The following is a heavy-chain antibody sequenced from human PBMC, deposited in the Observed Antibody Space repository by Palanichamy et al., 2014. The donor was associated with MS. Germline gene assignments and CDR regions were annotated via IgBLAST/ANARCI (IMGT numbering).Heavy chain of an antibody. J-gene: IGHJ4*02. CDR2: IWYDESNK. V-gene: IGHV3-33*01. Sequence: QVQLVESGGGVVQPGRSLRLSCEASGFTFSNYGMHWIRQAPGKGLEWVAVIWYDESNKWYADSVKGRFTISRDNSKNTLSLQMNSLRVEDTAVYYCATYDGSGSYFGWGQGTLVTVSS. CDR3: ATYDGSGSYFG. CDR1: GFTFSNYG. D-gene: IGHD3-10*01.